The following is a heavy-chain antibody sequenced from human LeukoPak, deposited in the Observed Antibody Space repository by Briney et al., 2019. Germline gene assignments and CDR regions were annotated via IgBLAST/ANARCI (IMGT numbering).Heavy chain of an antibody. CDR1: GGSLSPYY. D-gene: IGHD5-12*01. CDR2: ISYSGST. J-gene: IGHJ4*02. V-gene: IGHV4-59*12. CDR3: ANSGYSGYDFAGLDY. Sequence: SETLSLTCTVSGGSLSPYYWSWIRQSPGKGLEWIGYISYSGSTNSHPSLKSRVTISVDTSKNQFSLKLSSVTAADTAVYYCANSGYSGYDFAGLDYWGQGTLVTVSS.